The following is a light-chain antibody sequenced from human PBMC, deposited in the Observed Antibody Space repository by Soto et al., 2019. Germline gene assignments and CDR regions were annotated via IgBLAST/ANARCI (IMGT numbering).Light chain of an antibody. CDR1: KLGEKY. CDR2: QDS. J-gene: IGLJ2*01. CDR3: QAWDSSTAV. V-gene: IGLV3-1*01. Sequence: SYELTQPPSVSVSPGQTASITCSGDKLGEKYACWYQQKPGQSPVLVIYQDSKRPSGIPERFSGSNSGNTATLTISGTQAMDGADYYCQAWDSSTAVFGGGTKLTVL.